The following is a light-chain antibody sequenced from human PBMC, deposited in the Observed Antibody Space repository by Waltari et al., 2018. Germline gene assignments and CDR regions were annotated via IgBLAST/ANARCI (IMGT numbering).Light chain of an antibody. CDR3: QAWDRGTWV. Sequence: SYELTQPPSVSVSPGQTASITCSGGELGDKYACWYQQKPGQSPVLVIYQDTKRPSGIPERFSGSSSGNTATLTIRGTQAMDEADYYCQAWDRGTWVFGGGTKLTVL. CDR1: ELGDKY. J-gene: IGLJ3*02. CDR2: QDT. V-gene: IGLV3-1*01.